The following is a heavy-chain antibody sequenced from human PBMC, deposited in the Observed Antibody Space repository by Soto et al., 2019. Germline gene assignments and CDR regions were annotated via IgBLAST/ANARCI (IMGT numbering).Heavy chain of an antibody. CDR2: MNDSGST. CDR1: GGSFSGYY. D-gene: IGHD1-7*01. Sequence: QVQLQQWGAGLLKPSETLSLTCAVSGGSFSGYYWSWIRQPPGKGLEWIGEMNDSGSTKYNASLERRVAIPVDTSKGHFSLTLTSVTAADTAVYYCASPRWNYIYWGQGTLVAVSS. J-gene: IGHJ4*02. V-gene: IGHV4-34*01. CDR3: ASPRWNYIY.